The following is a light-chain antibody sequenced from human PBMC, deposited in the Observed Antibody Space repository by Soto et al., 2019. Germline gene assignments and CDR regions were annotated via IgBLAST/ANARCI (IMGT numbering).Light chain of an antibody. J-gene: IGLJ1*01. Sequence: QSALTQPASVSGSPGQSITISCTVTGSDVRTYNLVSWYQQHPGKVPKLIIYEASKRPSGVSNRFSGSQPGNTASLKVSGLQAEDEADYYCCSYAGDKTYVFGSGTKVTVL. CDR1: GSDVRTYNL. V-gene: IGLV2-23*01. CDR3: CSYAGDKTYV. CDR2: EAS.